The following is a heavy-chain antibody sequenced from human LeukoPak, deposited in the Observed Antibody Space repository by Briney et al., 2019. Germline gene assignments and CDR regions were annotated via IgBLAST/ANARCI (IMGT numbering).Heavy chain of an antibody. CDR1: GFTFNNAW. CDR2: IKSKTNDETT. V-gene: IGHV3-15*01. J-gene: IGHJ4*02. D-gene: IGHD2-2*01. CDR3: TTAGYCSSSSCYRSVAY. Sequence: GESLRLSCAASGFTFNNAWMSWVRQAPGKGLEWVGRIKSKTNDETTDYAEPVKGRFTISRDDSKNTLYLQMNNLKTEDTAVYYCTTAGYCSSSSCYRSVAYWGQGTLVTVSS.